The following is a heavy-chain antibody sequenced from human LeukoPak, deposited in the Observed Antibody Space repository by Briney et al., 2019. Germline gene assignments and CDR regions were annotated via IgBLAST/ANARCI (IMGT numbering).Heavy chain of an antibody. Sequence: PSETLSLTCAVYGGSFSGYYWSWIRQPPGKGLEWVSSISSSSSYIYYADSVKGRFTISRDNAKNSLYLQMNSLRAEDTALYCCARDWSLGYDSWRLGYWGQGTLVTVSS. J-gene: IGHJ4*02. D-gene: IGHD5-12*01. CDR1: GGSFSGYY. CDR3: ARDWSLGYDSWRLGY. CDR2: ISSSSSYI. V-gene: IGHV3-21*01.